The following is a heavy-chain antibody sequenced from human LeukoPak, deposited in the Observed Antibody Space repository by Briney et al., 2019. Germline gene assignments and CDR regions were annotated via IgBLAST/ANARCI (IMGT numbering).Heavy chain of an antibody. J-gene: IGHJ4*02. D-gene: IGHD3-22*01. CDR1: GYTFTDYY. CDR2: INPNSGGT. V-gene: IGHV1-2*02. CDR3: ALITMIVGADY. Sequence: GASVKVSCKASGYTFTDYYMHWVRQAPGQGLEWMGWINPNSGGTNYAQKFQGRVTMTRDTSISTVYMDLSRLRSDDTAVYYCALITMIVGADYWGQGTLVTVSS.